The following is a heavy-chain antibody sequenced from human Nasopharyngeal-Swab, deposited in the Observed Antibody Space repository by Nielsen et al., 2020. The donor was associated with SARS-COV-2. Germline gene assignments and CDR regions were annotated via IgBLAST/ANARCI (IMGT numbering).Heavy chain of an antibody. CDR3: VRNLAYGGNVISDY. J-gene: IGHJ4*02. D-gene: IGHD4-23*01. V-gene: IGHV3-74*01. CDR2: INSDGSST. CDR1: GFTFSSYW. Sequence: GGSLRLSCAASGFTFSSYWMHWVRQAPGKGLVWVSRINSDGSSTSYADSVKGRFTISRDNAKTSVYLQMDSLRVEDTAMYYCVRNLAYGGNVISDYWGQGTLVTVSS.